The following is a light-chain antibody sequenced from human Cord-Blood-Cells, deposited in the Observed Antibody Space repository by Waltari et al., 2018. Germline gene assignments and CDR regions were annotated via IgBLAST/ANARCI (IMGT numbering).Light chain of an antibody. J-gene: IGKJ3*01. CDR3: QQYDNLPRT. V-gene: IGKV1-33*01. Sequence: DIQMTQSPSSLSASVGYRVTITCQASQDISNYLNWYQQKPGKAPKRLIYDASNLETGVPSRFSGSGSGTDFTCTISSLQPEDIATYYCQQYDNLPRTFGPGTKVDIK. CDR1: QDISNY. CDR2: DAS.